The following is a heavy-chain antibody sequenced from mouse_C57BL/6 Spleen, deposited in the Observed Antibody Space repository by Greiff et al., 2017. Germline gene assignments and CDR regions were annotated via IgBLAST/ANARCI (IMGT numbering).Heavy chain of an antibody. CDR3: AREDGYYECAMDY. V-gene: IGHV1-64*01. CDR2: IHPNSGST. Sequence: VQLQQPGAELVKPGASVTLSCKASGYTFTSYWMHWVKQRPVQGLKWIGMIHPNSGSTNYNEKFKSKATLTVDKSSSTAYMRLSSLTSEDSAVYYCAREDGYYECAMDYWGQGTSVTVSS. D-gene: IGHD2-3*01. J-gene: IGHJ4*01. CDR1: GYTFTSYW.